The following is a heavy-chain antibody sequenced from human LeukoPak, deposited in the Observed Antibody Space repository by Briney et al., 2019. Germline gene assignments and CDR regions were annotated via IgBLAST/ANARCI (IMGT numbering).Heavy chain of an antibody. Sequence: PGGSLRLSCAASGFTFSTYWMSWVRQAPGKGLEWVANIKQDGSEKYYVDSVKGRFTISRDNAKNSLYLQMNSLRAEDTAVYYCARCNSVSSTSCYFDFDYWGQGTLVTVSS. V-gene: IGHV3-7*01. CDR3: ARCNSVSSTSCYFDFDY. D-gene: IGHD2-2*01. CDR1: GFTFSTYW. J-gene: IGHJ4*02. CDR2: IKQDGSEK.